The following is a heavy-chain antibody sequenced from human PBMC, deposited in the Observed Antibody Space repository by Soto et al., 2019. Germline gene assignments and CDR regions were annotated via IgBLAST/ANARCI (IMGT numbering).Heavy chain of an antibody. D-gene: IGHD4-17*01. CDR1: GYTFKSYQ. V-gene: IGHV1-3*04. CDR2: INISNGNT. J-gene: IGHJ4*02. CDR3: ARDKDLTLVTTLAY. Sequence: GASVKVSCKASGYTFKSYQIYWVRQAPGQRLECMGWINISNGNTEYSQNFQGRVTMTRDTSASTAYMELSSLRSEDTAVYYCARDKDLTLVTTLAYWGQGTPVTVSS.